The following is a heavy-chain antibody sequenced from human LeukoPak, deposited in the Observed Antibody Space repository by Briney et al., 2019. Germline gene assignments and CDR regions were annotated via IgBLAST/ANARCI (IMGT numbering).Heavy chain of an antibody. V-gene: IGHV1-24*01. CDR1: GYTLTELS. Sequence: ASVKVSCKVSGYTLTELSMHWVRQAPGKGLEWMGGFDPEDGETIYAQKFQGRVTMTEDTSTDTAYMELSSLRSEDTAVYYCAASGAAAGIFPDLEGIFDYWGQGTLVTVSS. D-gene: IGHD6-13*01. J-gene: IGHJ4*02. CDR2: FDPEDGET. CDR3: AASGAAAGIFPDLEGIFDY.